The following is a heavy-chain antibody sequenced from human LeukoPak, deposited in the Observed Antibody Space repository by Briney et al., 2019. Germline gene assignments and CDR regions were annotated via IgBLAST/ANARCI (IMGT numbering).Heavy chain of an antibody. D-gene: IGHD6-13*01. CDR1: GFTFTSSA. Sequence: SVKVSCKASGFTFTSSAVQWVRQARGQRLEWIGWIVVGSGNTSYAQKFQERVTITRGMSTSTAYMELSSLRSEDTAVYYCAADWAGGSWYGLDYWGQGTLVTVSS. J-gene: IGHJ4*02. CDR3: AADWAGGSWYGLDY. V-gene: IGHV1-58*01. CDR2: IVVGSGNT.